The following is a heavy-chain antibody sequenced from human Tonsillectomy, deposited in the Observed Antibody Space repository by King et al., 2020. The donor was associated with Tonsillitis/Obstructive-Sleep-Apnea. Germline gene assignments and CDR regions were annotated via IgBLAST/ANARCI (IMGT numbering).Heavy chain of an antibody. V-gene: IGHV4-59*01. CDR1: GGSISSYY. CDR3: AREADYGGNHYDY. J-gene: IGHJ4*02. Sequence: QLQESGPGLVKHSETLSLTCTVSGGSISSYYWSWIRQPPGKGLEWIGHIYYSGSTNNNPSLRSRVTISVDTSKNQFSLKLSSVTAAYTAVYYCAREADYGGNHYDYWGKGTLVTVSA. CDR2: IYYSGST. D-gene: IGHD4-23*01.